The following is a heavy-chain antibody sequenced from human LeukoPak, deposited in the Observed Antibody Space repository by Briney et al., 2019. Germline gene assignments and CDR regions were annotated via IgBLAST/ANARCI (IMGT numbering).Heavy chain of an antibody. CDR2: IYSGGST. J-gene: IGHJ2*01. Sequence: GGSLRLSCAASGFTFSSYEMNWVRQAPGKGLEWVSVIYSGGSTYYADSVKGRFTISRDNSKNTLYLQMNSLRAEDTAVYYCARADYYDSSGYGAYWYFDLWGRGTLVTVSS. CDR1: GFTFSSYE. V-gene: IGHV3-53*01. D-gene: IGHD3-22*01. CDR3: ARADYYDSSGYGAYWYFDL.